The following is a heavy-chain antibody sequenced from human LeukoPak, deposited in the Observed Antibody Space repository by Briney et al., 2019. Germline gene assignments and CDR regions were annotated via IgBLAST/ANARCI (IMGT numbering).Heavy chain of an antibody. D-gene: IGHD3-22*01. J-gene: IGHJ5*02. Sequence: GGSLRLSCAASGFTFSDYYMSWIRQAPGKGLEWVSYISSSGSTIYYADSVEGRFTISRDNAKNSLYLQMNSLRAEDTAVYYCARDLGTPYSSGYYFGWFDPWGQGTLVTVSS. CDR3: ARDLGTPYSSGYYFGWFDP. CDR2: ISSSGSTI. CDR1: GFTFSDYY. V-gene: IGHV3-11*01.